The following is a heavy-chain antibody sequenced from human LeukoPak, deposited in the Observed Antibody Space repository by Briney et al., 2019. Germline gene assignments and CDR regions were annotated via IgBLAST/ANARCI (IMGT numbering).Heavy chain of an antibody. CDR1: GGSISSYF. CDR3: ATDGGYYDSGTYSGH. CDR2: IYTSGST. Sequence: SETLSLTCTVSGGSISSYFWSWIRQPAGKGLEWIGRIYTSGSTDYNPSLKSRVTMSVDTSKNQFSLKLTSVTAADTAVYYCATDGGYYDSGTYSGHWGQGTLVTVSS. J-gene: IGHJ4*02. D-gene: IGHD3-10*01. V-gene: IGHV4-4*07.